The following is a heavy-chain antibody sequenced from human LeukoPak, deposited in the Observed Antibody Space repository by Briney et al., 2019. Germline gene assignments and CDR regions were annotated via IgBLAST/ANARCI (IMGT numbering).Heavy chain of an antibody. J-gene: IGHJ4*02. CDR3: ARGGYSSRVLTDY. D-gene: IGHD6-13*01. CDR2: INPNSGGT. CDR1: GYTFTGYY. Sequence: ASVKVSCEASGYTFTGYYMHWVRQAPGQGLEWMGWINPNSGGTNYAQKFQGWVTMTRDTSISTAYMELSRLRSDDTAVYYCARGGYSSRVLTDYWGQGTLVTVSS. V-gene: IGHV1-2*04.